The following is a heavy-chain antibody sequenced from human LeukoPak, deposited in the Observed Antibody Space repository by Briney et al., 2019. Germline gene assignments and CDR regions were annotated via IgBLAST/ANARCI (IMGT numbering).Heavy chain of an antibody. J-gene: IGHJ4*02. D-gene: IGHD1-26*01. CDR1: GFSLSTSGMG. V-gene: IGHV2-5*01. CDR3: AHSGPLGYSGSYYEYYFDY. Sequence: KESGPTLVKPTQTLTLTCTFSGFSLSTSGMGVGWIRQPPGKALEWLALIYWNDDKRYSPSLKSRLTITKDTSKNQVVLTMTNMDPVDTATYYCAHSGPLGYSGSYYEYYFDYWGQGTLVTVSS. CDR2: IYWNDDK.